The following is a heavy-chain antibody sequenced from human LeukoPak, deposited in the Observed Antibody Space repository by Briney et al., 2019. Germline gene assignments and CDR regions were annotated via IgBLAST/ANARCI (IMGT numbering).Heavy chain of an antibody. CDR3: ARVGSYGYRYYFDY. J-gene: IGHJ4*02. D-gene: IGHD5-18*01. V-gene: IGHV4-31*03. Sequence: SETLSLTCTVSGGSISSGGYYWSWIRQHPGKGLEWIVYIYYSGSTYYNPSLKSRLTISVDTSKNQFSLKLSPVTAADTAVYYCARVGSYGYRYYFDYWGQGTLVTVSS. CDR2: IYYSGST. CDR1: GGSISSGGYY.